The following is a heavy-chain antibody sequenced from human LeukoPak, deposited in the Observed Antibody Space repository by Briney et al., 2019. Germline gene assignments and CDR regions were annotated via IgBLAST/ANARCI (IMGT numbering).Heavy chain of an antibody. D-gene: IGHD6-6*01. CDR1: GGSISNYY. V-gene: IGHV4-4*07. CDR2: IYTSAST. CDR3: ARDVRRSSSSSNSYYYYMDV. J-gene: IGHJ6*03. Sequence: SETLSLTCTVSGGSISNYYWSWIRQPAGKGLEWIGRIYTSASTNYNPSLKSRVTMSVDTSKNQFSLKLDSVTAADTAVYYCARDVRRSSSSSNSYYYYMDVWGKGTTVIVSS.